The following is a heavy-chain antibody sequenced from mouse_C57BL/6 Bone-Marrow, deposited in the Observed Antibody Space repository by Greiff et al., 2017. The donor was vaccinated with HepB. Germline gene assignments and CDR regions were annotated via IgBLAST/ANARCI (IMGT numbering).Heavy chain of an antibody. D-gene: IGHD1-1*01. J-gene: IGHJ1*03. CDR2: INPYNGGT. CDR3: ARGVLRSLWYIDV. V-gene: IGHV1-19*01. CDR1: GYTFTDYY. Sequence: EVQLQQSGPVLVKPGASVKMSCKASGYTFTDYYMNWVKQSHGKSLEWIGVINPYNGGTSYNQKFKGKATLTVDKSSSTAYMELNSLTSEDSAVYYCARGVLRSLWYIDVGGTGTTVTVTS.